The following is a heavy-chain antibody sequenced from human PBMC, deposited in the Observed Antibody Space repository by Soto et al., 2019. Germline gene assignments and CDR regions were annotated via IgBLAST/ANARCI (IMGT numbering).Heavy chain of an antibody. V-gene: IGHV3-23*01. CDR2: ITTNGDRA. CDR1: GFSYSSYA. Sequence: GGSLRLSCEASGFSYSSYAMSWVRQAPGKGLEWVSSITTNGDRANYADSVRGRFTISRDNSKNTLYLQMNSLRAEDTAVYFCAQDYYMAVWGKGTTVTVSS. CDR3: AQDYYMAV. J-gene: IGHJ6*03.